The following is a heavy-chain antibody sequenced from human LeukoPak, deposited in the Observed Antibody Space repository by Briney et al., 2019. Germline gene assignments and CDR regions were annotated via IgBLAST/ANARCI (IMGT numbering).Heavy chain of an antibody. J-gene: IGHJ4*02. CDR3: AKDVLLRPAAFDY. D-gene: IGHD2-2*01. Sequence: SETLSLTCTVSGDSISNSDYYWGWIRQPPGKGLEWIGSFCCGGNTPYNPSLKSRVTISVDTSQNQFSLKLSSVSAADTAVYYCAKDVLLRPAAFDYWGQGTLVTVSS. V-gene: IGHV4-39*02. CDR1: GDSISNSDYY. CDR2: FCCGGNT.